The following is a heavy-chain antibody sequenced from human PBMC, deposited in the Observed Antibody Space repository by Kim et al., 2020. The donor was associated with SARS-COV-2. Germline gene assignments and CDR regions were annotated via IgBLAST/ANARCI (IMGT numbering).Heavy chain of an antibody. CDR1: GFTFSSYS. D-gene: IGHD2-2*01. CDR3: ARDHCSSTSCYFVMGNYYSCNGMDV. J-gene: IGHJ6*02. V-gene: IGHV3-48*02. CDR2: ISSSSSTI. Sequence: GGSLRLSCAASGFTFSSYSMNWVRQAPGKGLEWVSYISSSSSTIYYADSVKGRFTISRDNAKNSLYLQMNSLGDEDTAVYYCARDHCSSTSCYFVMGNYYSCNGMDVRGQGTAVPLS.